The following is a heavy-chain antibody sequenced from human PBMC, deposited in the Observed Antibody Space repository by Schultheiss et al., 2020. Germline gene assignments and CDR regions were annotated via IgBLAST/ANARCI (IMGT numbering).Heavy chain of an antibody. CDR3: ARESEQWLLDY. J-gene: IGHJ4*02. D-gene: IGHD6-19*01. Sequence: SETLSLTCTVSGGSISSSSYYWGWIRQPPGKGLEWIGEINHSGSTNYNPSLKSRVTISVDKSKNQFSLKLSSVTAADTAVYYCARESEQWLLDYWGQGTLVTVSS. CDR2: INHSGST. CDR1: GGSISSSSYY. V-gene: IGHV4-39*07.